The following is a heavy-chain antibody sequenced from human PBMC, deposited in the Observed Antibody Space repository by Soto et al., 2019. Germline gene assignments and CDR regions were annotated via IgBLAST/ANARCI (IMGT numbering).Heavy chain of an antibody. CDR3: AKDSHPEGYCSSTSCYADDY. J-gene: IGHJ4*02. Sequence: QVQLVESGGGVVHPGRSLRLSCAASGFTFSSYGMHWVRQAPGKGLEWVAVISYDGSNKYYADSVKGRFTISRDNSKNTLYLQMNSLRAEDTAVYYCAKDSHPEGYCSSTSCYADDYWGQGTLVTVSS. CDR1: GFTFSSYG. CDR2: ISYDGSNK. V-gene: IGHV3-30*18. D-gene: IGHD2-2*01.